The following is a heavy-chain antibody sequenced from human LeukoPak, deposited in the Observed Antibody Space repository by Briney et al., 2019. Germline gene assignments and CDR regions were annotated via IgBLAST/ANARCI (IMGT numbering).Heavy chain of an antibody. V-gene: IGHV3-23*01. CDR2: ISGSGGST. D-gene: IGHD5-12*01. CDR3: AKTPHSGYDLGGDYDY. Sequence: PGGPLRLSCAASGFTFSSYAMSWVRQAPGKGLEWVSAISGSGGSTYYADSVKGRFTISRDNSKNTLYLQMNSLRAEDTAVYYCAKTPHSGYDLGGDYDYWGQGTLVTVSS. CDR1: GFTFSSYA. J-gene: IGHJ4*02.